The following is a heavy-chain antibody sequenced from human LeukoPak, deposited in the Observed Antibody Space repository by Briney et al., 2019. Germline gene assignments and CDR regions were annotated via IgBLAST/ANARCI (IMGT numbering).Heavy chain of an antibody. CDR1: GYTLTELS. J-gene: IGHJ4*02. V-gene: IGHV1-24*01. CDR3: VVATIEVRYYFDY. D-gene: IGHD5-12*01. CDR2: FDPEDGET. Sequence: ASVEVSCKVSGYTLTELSMHWVRQAPGKGLEWLGGFDPEDGETIYAQKFQGRVTMTEDTSTDTAYMELSSLRSEDTAVYYCVVATIEVRYYFDYWGQGTLVTVSS.